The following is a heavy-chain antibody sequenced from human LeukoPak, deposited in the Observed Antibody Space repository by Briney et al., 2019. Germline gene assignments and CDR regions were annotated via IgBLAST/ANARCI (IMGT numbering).Heavy chain of an antibody. CDR3: ANHVAAAGTQYFQH. V-gene: IGHV3-9*01. CDR1: GFTFDDYA. D-gene: IGHD6-13*01. Sequence: AGGSLRLSCAASGFTFDDYATHWVRQAPGKGLEWVSGISWNSGSIGYADSVKGRFTISRDNAKNSLYLQMNSLRAEDTAVYYCANHVAAAGTQYFQHWGQGTLVTVSS. J-gene: IGHJ1*01. CDR2: ISWNSGSI.